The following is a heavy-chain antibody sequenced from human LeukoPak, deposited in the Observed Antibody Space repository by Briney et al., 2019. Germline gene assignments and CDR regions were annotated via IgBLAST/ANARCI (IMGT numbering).Heavy chain of an antibody. CDR1: GFTFSSYS. D-gene: IGHD3-16*01. CDR3: VKDFGRVRGTPDS. Sequence: GGSLRLSCAASGFTFSSYSMNWVRQAPGKGPGYVSTISGSGNGGSIYYADSVKGRFTISRDDSKSILYLQMNGLRSEDTAVYYCVKDFGRVRGTPDSWGQGTLVTVSS. V-gene: IGHV3-64D*06. J-gene: IGHJ4*02. CDR2: ISGSGNGGSI.